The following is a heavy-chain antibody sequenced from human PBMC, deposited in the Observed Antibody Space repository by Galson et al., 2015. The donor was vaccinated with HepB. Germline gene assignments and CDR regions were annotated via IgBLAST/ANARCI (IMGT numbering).Heavy chain of an antibody. J-gene: IGHJ4*02. D-gene: IGHD3-3*01. CDR3: ARIVGNAYDFWSGYPDY. Sequence: SLRLSCAASGFTFSSYWMSWVRQAPGKGLEWVANIKQDGSEKYYVDSVKGRFTISRDNAKNSLYLQMNSLRAEDTAVYYCARIVGNAYDFWSGYPDYWGQGTLVTVSS. CDR1: GFTFSSYW. V-gene: IGHV3-7*03. CDR2: IKQDGSEK.